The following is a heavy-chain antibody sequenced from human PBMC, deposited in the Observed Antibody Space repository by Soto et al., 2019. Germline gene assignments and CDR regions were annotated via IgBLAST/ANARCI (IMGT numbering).Heavy chain of an antibody. CDR2: IYHSGST. V-gene: IGHV4-38-2*02. J-gene: IGHJ6*02. CDR1: GYSISSGYY. CDR3: ARDRGEGYCSGGSCYSVYYYYYYGMDV. D-gene: IGHD2-15*01. Sequence: SETLSLTCAVSGYSISSGYYWGWIRQPPGKGLEWIGSIYHSGSTYYNPSLKSRVTISVDTSKNQFSLKLSSVTAADTAVYYCARDRGEGYCSGGSCYSVYYYYYYGMDVWGQGTTVTAP.